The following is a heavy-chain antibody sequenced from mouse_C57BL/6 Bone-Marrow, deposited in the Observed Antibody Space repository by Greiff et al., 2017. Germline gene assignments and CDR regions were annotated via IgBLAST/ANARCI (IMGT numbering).Heavy chain of an antibody. V-gene: IGHV1-42*01. CDR1: GYSFTGYY. Sequence: VQLQQSGPELVKPGASVKISCKASGYSFTGYYMTWVKQSPEKSLEWIGEINPSTGGTTYNQKFKAKATLTVDKSSSTAYMQLKSLTSEDSAVYYCATQGTTVVGDWYFDVWGTGTTVTVSS. CDR2: INPSTGGT. J-gene: IGHJ1*03. D-gene: IGHD1-1*01. CDR3: ATQGTTVVGDWYFDV.